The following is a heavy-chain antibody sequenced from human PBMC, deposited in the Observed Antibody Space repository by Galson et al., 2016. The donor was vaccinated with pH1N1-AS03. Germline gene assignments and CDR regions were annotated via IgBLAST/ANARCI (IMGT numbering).Heavy chain of an antibody. V-gene: IGHV1-69*05. J-gene: IGHJ3*01. CDR1: GGTFDNHP. CDR2: FIPIFGTT. CDR3: ASNSDSLGAFDV. Sequence: SVKVSCKASGGTFDNHPINWVRQAPGQGLEWMGGFIPIFGTTNYAPKYQGRVTFTTDDSTTTVYMELSHLRSEDTAVYYCASNSDSLGAFDVWGQGTLLGVSS. D-gene: IGHD4-23*01.